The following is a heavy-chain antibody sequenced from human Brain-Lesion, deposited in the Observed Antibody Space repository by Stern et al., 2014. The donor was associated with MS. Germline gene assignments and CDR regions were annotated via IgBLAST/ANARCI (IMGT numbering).Heavy chain of an antibody. D-gene: IGHD1-26*01. Sequence: QVQLGQSGPGLVKPSETLSLTCTVSGGSLSSSTYYWAWIRQPPGKGLEWIGNISYSGFTYYNPSLKSRVTISVDRSKNQFSLKLSSVTAADTAIYYCARHDSVPRPSQLYSARDRGPGYFDYWGQGTLVTVSS. CDR3: ARHDSVPRPSQLYSARDRGPGYFDY. CDR1: GGSLSSSTYY. CDR2: ISYSGFT. V-gene: IGHV4-39*01. J-gene: IGHJ4*02.